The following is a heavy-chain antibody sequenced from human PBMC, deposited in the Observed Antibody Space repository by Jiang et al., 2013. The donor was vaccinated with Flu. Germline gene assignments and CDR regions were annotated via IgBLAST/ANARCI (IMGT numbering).Heavy chain of an antibody. J-gene: IGHJ4*02. D-gene: IGHD3-22*01. CDR1: GFTFSTYG. V-gene: IGHV3-23*01. CDR2: ISGTNGRT. Sequence: VQLLESGGGLVQPGGSLRLSCVASGFTFSTYGMSWVRQAPGKGLEWVSAISGTNGRTYYADSVKGRFTISRDNSKNTLFLQMNSLRADDTAVYYCAKPKRLGVVVIGVYFDYWGQGTLVTVSS. CDR3: AKPKRLGVVVIGVYFDY.